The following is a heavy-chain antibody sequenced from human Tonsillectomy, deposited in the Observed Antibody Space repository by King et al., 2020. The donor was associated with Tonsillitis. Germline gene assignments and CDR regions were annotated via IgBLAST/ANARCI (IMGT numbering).Heavy chain of an antibody. CDR3: AKTGRYRTRDWYFDL. CDR1: GFTFDDYA. CDR2: ISGDGGST. V-gene: IGHV3-43*02. J-gene: IGHJ2*01. Sequence: VQLVESGGGVVQPGGSLRLSCAASGFTFDDYAMHWVRQAPGKGLEWVSLISGDGGSTSYADSVKGRFTISRDNSKNSLYLQMNSLRTEDTALYYCAKTGRYRTRDWYFDLWGRGTLVTVSS. D-gene: IGHD5-12*01.